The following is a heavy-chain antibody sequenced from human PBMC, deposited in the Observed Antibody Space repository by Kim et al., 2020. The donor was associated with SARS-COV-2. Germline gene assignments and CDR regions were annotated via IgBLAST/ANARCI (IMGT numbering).Heavy chain of an antibody. CDR1: GYSFTSYW. D-gene: IGHD3-9*01. CDR3: ARILTGYSASYYYYYGMDV. CDR2: IYPGDSDT. Sequence: GESLKISCKGSGYSFTSYWIGWVRQMPGKGLEWMGIIYPGDSDTRYSPSFQGQVTISADKSISTAYLQWSSLKASDTAMYYCARILTGYSASYYYYYGMDVWGQGTTVTVSS. J-gene: IGHJ6*02. V-gene: IGHV5-51*01.